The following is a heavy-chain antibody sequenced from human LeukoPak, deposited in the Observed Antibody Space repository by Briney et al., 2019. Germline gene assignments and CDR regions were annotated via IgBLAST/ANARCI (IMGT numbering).Heavy chain of an antibody. CDR1: GGTFSSYA. J-gene: IGHJ6*02. V-gene: IGHV1-69*13. D-gene: IGHD6-6*01. CDR3: ARGTSSIAARPSNYYGMDV. Sequence: ASVTVSCKASGGTFSSYAISWVRQAPGQGLGWMGGIIPIFGTANYAQKFQGRVTITADESTSTAYMELSSLRSEDTAVYYCARGTSSIAARPSNYYGMDVWGQGTTVTVSS. CDR2: IIPIFGTA.